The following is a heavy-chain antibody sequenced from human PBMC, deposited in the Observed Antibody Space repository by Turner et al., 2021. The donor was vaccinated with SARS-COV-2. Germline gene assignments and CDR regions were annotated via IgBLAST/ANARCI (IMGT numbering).Heavy chain of an antibody. CDR2: IKADGGGI. V-gene: IGHV3-7*01. Sequence: EVQLVESGGDLVQPGGSLRLSCTVSGFTFSSYWMSWVRQGPGKGLELVASIKADGGGINYVDSVKGRFTISRDNAQNPLCLQMDNLRVEDTALYYCVRDLEAVTIYGPRFDYWGQGTLVTVSS. CDR1: GFTFSSYW. D-gene: IGHD1-1*01. J-gene: IGHJ4*02. CDR3: VRDLEAVTIYGPRFDY.